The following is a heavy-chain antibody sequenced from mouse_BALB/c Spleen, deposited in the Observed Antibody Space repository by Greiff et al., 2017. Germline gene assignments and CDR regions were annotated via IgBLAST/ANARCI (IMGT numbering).Heavy chain of an antibody. D-gene: IGHD2-4*01. CDR3: ARGMIRYFDY. CDR1: GFNIKDTY. V-gene: IGHV14-3*02. CDR2: IDPANGNT. J-gene: IGHJ2*01. Sequence: VHVKQSGAELVKPGASVKLSCTASGFNIKDTYMHWVKQRPEQGLEWIGRIDPANGNTKYDPKFQGKATITADTSSNTAYLQLSSLTSEDTAVYYCARGMIRYFDYWGQGTTLTVSS.